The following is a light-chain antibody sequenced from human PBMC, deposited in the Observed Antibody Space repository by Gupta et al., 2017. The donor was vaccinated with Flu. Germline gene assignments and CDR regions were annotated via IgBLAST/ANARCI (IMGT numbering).Light chain of an antibody. CDR1: SLRKYY. V-gene: IGLV3-19*01. CDR3: NSRESSGNFYV. J-gene: IGLJ1*01. Sequence: SSELTQDPAVSVALGQTVRITCLGDSLRKYYASWYQQKPGQAPVLVMYGENNWPSGIPDRFSGSSSGNTASLTITGAQAEDEADYYCNSRESSGNFYVFGSGTKVTV. CDR2: GEN.